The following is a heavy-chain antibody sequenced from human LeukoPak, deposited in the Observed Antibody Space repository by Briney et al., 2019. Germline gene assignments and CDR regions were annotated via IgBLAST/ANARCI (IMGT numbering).Heavy chain of an antibody. CDR2: INPNSGGT. D-gene: IGHD3-10*01. CDR3: ARWGPRYYYGSGSPTSPFDY. Sequence: ASVKVSCKASGYTFTGYYMHWVRQAPGQGLEWMGWINPNSGGTNYAQKFQGRVTMTRDTSISTAYMELSRLRSDDTAVYYCARWGPRYYYGSGSPTSPFDYWGQGTLVTVSS. CDR1: GYTFTGYY. V-gene: IGHV1-2*02. J-gene: IGHJ4*02.